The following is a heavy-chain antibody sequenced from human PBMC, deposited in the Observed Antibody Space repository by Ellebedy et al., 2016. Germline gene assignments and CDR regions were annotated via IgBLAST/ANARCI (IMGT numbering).Heavy chain of an antibody. V-gene: IGHV3-21*01. CDR2: ISSSSNYI. CDR3: ARDLMATTTLDY. J-gene: IGHJ4*02. D-gene: IGHD5-24*01. CDR1: GFTFSSYS. Sequence: GGSLRLSCAASGFTFSSYSMNRVRQAPGKGLEWVSSISSSSNYIYYADSVKGRFTISRDNAKNSLYLQMNSLRAEDTAVYYCARDLMATTTLDYWGQGTLVTVSS.